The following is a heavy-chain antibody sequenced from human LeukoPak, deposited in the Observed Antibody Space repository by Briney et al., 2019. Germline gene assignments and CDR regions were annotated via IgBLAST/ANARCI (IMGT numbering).Heavy chain of an antibody. Sequence: ASVKVSCKASGYTFTSYDINWVRQATGQGLEWMGWMNPNSGNTGYAQKFQGRITMTRNTSISTAYMELSSLRSEDTAVYYCARGYYYYGSGSYFDPWGQGTLVTVSS. CDR1: GYTFTSYD. J-gene: IGHJ5*02. CDR3: ARGYYYYGSGSYFDP. V-gene: IGHV1-8*01. CDR2: MNPNSGNT. D-gene: IGHD3-10*01.